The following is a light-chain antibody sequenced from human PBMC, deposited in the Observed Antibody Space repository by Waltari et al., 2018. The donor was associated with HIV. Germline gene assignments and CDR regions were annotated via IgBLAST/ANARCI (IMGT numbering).Light chain of an antibody. Sequence: DIQMTQSPSSLSASVGDRVTIICRASQSIGNYLNWYHQKSGTAPELLIYAASSLQSGVPSRFSGSGSGIDFTLTITSLQPEDFATYYCQQSSSSPPTFSQGTKVEI. CDR2: AAS. V-gene: IGKV1-39*01. J-gene: IGKJ2*01. CDR3: QQSSSSPPT. CDR1: QSIGNY.